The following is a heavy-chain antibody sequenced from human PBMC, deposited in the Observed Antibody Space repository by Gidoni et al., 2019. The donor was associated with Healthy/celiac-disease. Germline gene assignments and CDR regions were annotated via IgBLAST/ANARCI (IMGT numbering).Heavy chain of an antibody. CDR1: GYTFTSCC. V-gene: IGHV1-46*01. Sequence: QVQLVQSGAEVKKPGASVKVSCKASGYTFTSCCMHRVRQAPGQGLEWSGRIKPSSGSTSYAQKFQGRVTMTRDTSTSTVYMELSSLRSEDTAVYYWAREGKIQSEFDYWGQGTLVTVSS. CDR3: AREGKIQSEFDY. J-gene: IGHJ4*02. CDR2: IKPSSGST.